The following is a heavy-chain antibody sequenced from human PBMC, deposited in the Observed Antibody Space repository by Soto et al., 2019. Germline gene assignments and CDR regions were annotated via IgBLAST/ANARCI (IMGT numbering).Heavy chain of an antibody. CDR3: ARPRRGDY. CDR2: IYYNGNT. V-gene: IGHV4-59*01. Sequence: SETLSLTCTVSGGSFTNYYWSWIRQPPGKGLEWIGYIYYNGNTNYNPSLKSRVTMSVDTSKNQFSLNLTSVTAADTAVYYCARPRRGDYRGQGTLGTVST. D-gene: IGHD3-10*01. J-gene: IGHJ4*02. CDR1: GGSFTNYY.